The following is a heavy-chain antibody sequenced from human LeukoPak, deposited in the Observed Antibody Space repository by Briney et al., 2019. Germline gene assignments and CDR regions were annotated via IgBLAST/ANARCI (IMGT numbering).Heavy chain of an antibody. CDR3: AVREYYYDSSGYQPSDY. J-gene: IGHJ4*02. V-gene: IGHV1-69*04. CDR1: GGTFSSYA. D-gene: IGHD3-22*01. CDR2: IIPILGIA. Sequence: GASVKVSCKASGGTFSSYAISWVRQAPGQGLEWMGRIIPILGIANYAQKFQGRATITADKSTSTAYMELSSLRSEDTAVYYCAVREYYYDSSGYQPSDYWGQGTLVTVSS.